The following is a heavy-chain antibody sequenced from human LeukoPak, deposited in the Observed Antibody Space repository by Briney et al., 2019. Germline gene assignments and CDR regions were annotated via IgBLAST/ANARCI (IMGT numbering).Heavy chain of an antibody. CDR2: ISWNSGSI. D-gene: IGHD6-19*01. V-gene: IGHV3-9*03. CDR1: GFTFDDYA. CDR3: AKGKESAVAGYYFDY. Sequence: GRSLRLSCAASGFTFDDYAMHWVRQAPGKGLEWVSGISWNSGSIGYADSVKGRFTISRDNAKNSLYLQMSSLRAEDMALYYCAKGKESAVAGYYFDYWGQGTLVTVSS. J-gene: IGHJ4*02.